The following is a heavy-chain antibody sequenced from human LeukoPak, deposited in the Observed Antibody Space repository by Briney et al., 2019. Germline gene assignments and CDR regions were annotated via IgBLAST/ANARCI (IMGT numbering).Heavy chain of an antibody. V-gene: IGHV3-7*01. J-gene: IGHJ4*02. Sequence: GGSLRLSCAASGLTSTDFWMNWVRQAPGRGLEWVANIKPDGSEKYYVDSVKGRFAISRDNAKNEVYLEMNSLRAEDTGVYYCSGRDSSRSPRAYWGQGTLVSVSS. CDR3: SGRDSSRSPRAY. D-gene: IGHD2-2*01. CDR2: IKPDGSEK. CDR1: GLTSTDFW.